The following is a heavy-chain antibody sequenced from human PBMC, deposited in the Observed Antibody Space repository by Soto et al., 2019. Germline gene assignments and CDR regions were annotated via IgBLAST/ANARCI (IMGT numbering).Heavy chain of an antibody. CDR2: IYYSGST. V-gene: IGHV4-59*01. Sequence: SETLSLTCTVSGGSISSYYWSWIRQPPGKGLEWIGYIYYSGSTNYNPSLKSRVTISVDTSKNQFSLKLSSVTAADTAVYYCARGRNSYSGYDLNXFDPWAQRTLVTVSS. CDR3: ARGRNSYSGYDLNXFDP. D-gene: IGHD5-12*01. CDR1: GGSISSYY. J-gene: IGHJ5*02.